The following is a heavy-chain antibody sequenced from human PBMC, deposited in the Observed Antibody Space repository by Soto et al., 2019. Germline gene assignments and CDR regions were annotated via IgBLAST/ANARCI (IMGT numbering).Heavy chain of an antibody. J-gene: IGHJ4*02. CDR1: GFSVTNNY. V-gene: IGHV3-66*01. Sequence: EVQVVESGGGLVQPGGSLRLSCAASGFSVTNNYMNWVRQAPGKGLEWVSIIDIGGNTYYADSVKDRFTISRDNSRNTLYLPMDSVRAEDTAVYYCARGRGSTGYLGREHYFDYWGQGTLVTVSP. CDR2: IDIGGNT. D-gene: IGHD3-16*01. CDR3: ARGRGSTGYLGREHYFDY.